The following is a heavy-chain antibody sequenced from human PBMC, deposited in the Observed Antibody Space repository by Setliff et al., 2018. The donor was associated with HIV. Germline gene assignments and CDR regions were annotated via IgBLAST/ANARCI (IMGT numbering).Heavy chain of an antibody. CDR2: IIPILGIA. CDR1: GGTFSSYA. CDR3: ARDRRKYYYDS. V-gene: IGHV1-69*10. D-gene: IGHD3-22*01. Sequence: GASVKVSCKASGGTFSSYAISWVRQAPGQGLEWMGGIIPILGIANYAQKFQGRVTITADESTSTAYMELSSLRSEDTAVYYCARDRRKYYYDSWGQGTLVTVSS. J-gene: IGHJ4*02.